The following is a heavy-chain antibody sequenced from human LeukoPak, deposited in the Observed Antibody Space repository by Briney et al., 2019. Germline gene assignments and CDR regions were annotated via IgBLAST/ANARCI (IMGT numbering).Heavy chain of an antibody. Sequence: GGSLRLSCAASGFTLSSYWMSWVRQAPGKGLEWVANIKYDGSEKDYVDSVKGRFAISRDNAKNSLYLQMNSLRAEDTAVYYCARDIAPAGLFFDYWGQGTLVTVSS. CDR3: ARDIAPAGLFFDY. V-gene: IGHV3-7*01. D-gene: IGHD6-13*01. CDR2: IKYDGSEK. J-gene: IGHJ4*02. CDR1: GFTLSSYW.